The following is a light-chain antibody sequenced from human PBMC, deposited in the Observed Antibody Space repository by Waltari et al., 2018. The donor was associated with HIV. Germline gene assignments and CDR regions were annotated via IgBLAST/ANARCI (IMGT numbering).Light chain of an antibody. J-gene: IGKJ2*03. Sequence: DIVMTQSPDSLAVSLGERATINCTSSKSVLYSSNNKNYLAWYQQKPGQPPKLLIYWASTRESGVPDRFSGSGSGTDFTLTISSLQAEDVAVYYCQQYYSTPHSFGQGTKLEIK. CDR3: QQYYSTPHS. CDR1: KSVLYSSNNKNY. V-gene: IGKV4-1*01. CDR2: WAS.